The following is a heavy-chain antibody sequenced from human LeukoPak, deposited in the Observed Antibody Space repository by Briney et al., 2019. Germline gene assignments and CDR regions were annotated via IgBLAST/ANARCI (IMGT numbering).Heavy chain of an antibody. D-gene: IGHD3-10*01. CDR1: GGSISNFY. CDR3: ARGPRFGELLWHWFDP. V-gene: IGHV4-59*08. CDR2: ISSGGST. Sequence: SETLSLTCTVSGGSISNFYWSWIRQRPGKGLEWIGYISSGGSTNYNPSLKSRVTISEDTSKNQFSLKLRSVTAADTAVYYCARGPRFGELLWHWFDPWGQGTLVTVSS. J-gene: IGHJ5*02.